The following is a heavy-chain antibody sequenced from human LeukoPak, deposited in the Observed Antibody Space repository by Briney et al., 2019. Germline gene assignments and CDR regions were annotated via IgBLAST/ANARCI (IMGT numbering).Heavy chain of an antibody. CDR1: GYSFTSYW. CDR3: ARRREPDGYNPIPASEHDAFDI. J-gene: IGHJ3*02. CDR2: IYPGDSDT. D-gene: IGHD5-24*01. Sequence: GESLKISCKGSGYSFTSYWIGWVRQMPGKGLEWMGIIYPGDSDTRYSPSFQGQVTISADKSISTAYLQWSSLKASDTAMYYCARRREPDGYNPIPASEHDAFDIWGQGTMVTVSS. V-gene: IGHV5-51*01.